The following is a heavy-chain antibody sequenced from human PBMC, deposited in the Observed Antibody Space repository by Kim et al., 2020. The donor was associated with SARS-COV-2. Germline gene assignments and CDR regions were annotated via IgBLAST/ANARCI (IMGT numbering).Heavy chain of an antibody. Sequence: SETLSLTCTVSGGSISSSSYYWGWIRQPPGKGLEWIGSIYYSGSTYYNPSLKSRVTISVDTSKNQFSLKLSSVTAADTAVYYCARLRYDILTGWYFDLWGRGTLVTVSS. D-gene: IGHD3-9*01. V-gene: IGHV4-39*01. CDR2: IYYSGST. J-gene: IGHJ2*01. CDR1: GGSISSSSYY. CDR3: ARLRYDILTGWYFDL.